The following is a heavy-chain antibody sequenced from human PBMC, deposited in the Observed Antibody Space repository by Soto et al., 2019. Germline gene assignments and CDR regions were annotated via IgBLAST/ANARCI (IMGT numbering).Heavy chain of an antibody. D-gene: IGHD2-15*01. Sequence: PSETLSLTCTVSSGSISSGNYYWSWIRQPPGKGLEWIGFISYSGSAYYNPSLKSRVTISVDTSKNQFSLNLSFVTAADTAVYYCATMGTPATGLYYFDYWGQGTLVTVSS. CDR1: SGSISSGNYY. V-gene: IGHV4-30-4*01. CDR3: ATMGTPATGLYYFDY. J-gene: IGHJ4*02. CDR2: ISYSGSA.